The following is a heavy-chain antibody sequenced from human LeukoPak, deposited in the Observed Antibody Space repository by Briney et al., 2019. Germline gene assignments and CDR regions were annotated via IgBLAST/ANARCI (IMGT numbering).Heavy chain of an antibody. CDR1: GFTLSSYW. Sequence: GSLRLSCAASGFTLSSYWMSWIRQPPGKGLEWIGYIYYSGSTNYNPSLKSRVTISVDTSKNQFSLKLSSVTAADTAVYYCASQGPYSGSYYFDYWGQGTLVTVSS. D-gene: IGHD1-26*01. V-gene: IGHV4-59*08. CDR3: ASQGPYSGSYYFDY. CDR2: IYYSGST. J-gene: IGHJ4*02.